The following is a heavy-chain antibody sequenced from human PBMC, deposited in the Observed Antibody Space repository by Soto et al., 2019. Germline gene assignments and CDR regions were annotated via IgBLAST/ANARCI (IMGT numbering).Heavy chain of an antibody. CDR2: ISSSSSTI. D-gene: IGHD4-17*01. Sequence: PGGSLRLSCAASGFTFSSYSMNWVRQAPGKGLEWVSYISSSSSTIYYADSVKGRFAISRDNAKNSLYLQMNSLRAEDTAVYYCARVSGLYGDYGDWFDPWGQGTLVTVSS. V-gene: IGHV3-48*01. CDR1: GFTFSSYS. J-gene: IGHJ5*02. CDR3: ARVSGLYGDYGDWFDP.